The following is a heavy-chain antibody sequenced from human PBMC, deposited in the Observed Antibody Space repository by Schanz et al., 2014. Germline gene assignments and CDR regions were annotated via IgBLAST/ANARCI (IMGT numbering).Heavy chain of an antibody. Sequence: QVQLVESGGDVVQPGRSLRLSCAASGFTFSDYYMSWVRQAPGKGLEWVSYISSVGISKYYADPVKGRFTISRDSAKNSLYLQMNSLRAEDTAVYYCARQRSYFYAMDVWGQGTTVTVSS. V-gene: IGHV3-11*01. CDR3: ARQRSYFYAMDV. CDR1: GFTFSDYY. CDR2: ISSVGISK. J-gene: IGHJ6*02.